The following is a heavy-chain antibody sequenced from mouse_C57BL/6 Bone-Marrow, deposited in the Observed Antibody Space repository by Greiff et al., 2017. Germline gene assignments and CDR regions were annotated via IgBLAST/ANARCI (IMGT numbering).Heavy chain of an antibody. CDR3: ARSYDYDDYTMDY. CDR2: MNPNGGSP. V-gene: IGHV1-64*01. Sequence: QVQLQQPGAELVKPGASVKLSCKASGYTFTNYWMHWVKQRPGQGLEWLGMMNPNGGSPDYNEKFKSEATLSVDKSSRTAYMELSSLTSEDSAVYYCARSYDYDDYTMDYWGQGTSVTGSS. D-gene: IGHD2-4*01. J-gene: IGHJ4*01. CDR1: GYTFTNYW.